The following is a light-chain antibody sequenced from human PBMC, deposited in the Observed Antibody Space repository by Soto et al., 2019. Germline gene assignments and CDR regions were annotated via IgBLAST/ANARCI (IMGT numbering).Light chain of an antibody. CDR2: DAS. Sequence: AIRMTQSPSSFSASTGDNVTITCRASQGIGNSLAWYQQKPGKAPNFLIYDASTLQSGVPARFSGSGSGSDFTLTITSLQSEDFATYYCQHYYNYPLTFGGGTKVEIK. CDR3: QHYYNYPLT. J-gene: IGKJ4*01. V-gene: IGKV1-8*01. CDR1: QGIGNS.